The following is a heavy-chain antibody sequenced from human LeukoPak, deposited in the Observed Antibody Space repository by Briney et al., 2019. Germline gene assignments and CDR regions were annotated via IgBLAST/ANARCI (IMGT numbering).Heavy chain of an antibody. CDR2: IDPSDSYT. V-gene: IGHV5-10-1*01. J-gene: IGHJ3*02. Sequence: PGESLKISCKGSGYRFTSYWISWVRQMRGKGLGWMGRIDPSDSYTNYSPSFQGHLTISADKSISTAYLQWSSLKASDTAMYYCARHQLLGPCFKGVCSDAFDIWGQGTMVTVSS. D-gene: IGHD2-8*01. CDR1: GYRFTSYW. CDR3: ARHQLLGPCFKGVCSDAFDI.